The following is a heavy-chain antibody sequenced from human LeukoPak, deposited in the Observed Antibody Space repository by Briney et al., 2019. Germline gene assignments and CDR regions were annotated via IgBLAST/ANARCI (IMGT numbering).Heavy chain of an antibody. CDR2: INHSGST. CDR3: AGATKLSWYYYDSSGYYPFDP. D-gene: IGHD3-22*01. J-gene: IGHJ5*02. Sequence: SETLSLTCAVYGGSFSGYYWSWIRQPPGKGLEWIGEINHSGSTNYNPSLKSRVTISVDTSKNQFSLKLSSVTAADTAVYYCAGATKLSWYYYDSSGYYPFDPWGQGTLVTVSS. V-gene: IGHV4-34*01. CDR1: GGSFSGYY.